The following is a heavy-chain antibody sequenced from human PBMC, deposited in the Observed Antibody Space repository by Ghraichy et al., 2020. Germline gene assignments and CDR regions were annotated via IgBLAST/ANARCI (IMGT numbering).Heavy chain of an antibody. CDR2: IKSKTDGGTK. J-gene: IGHJ4*02. Sequence: GGSLRLSCAASGFTFSNAWLSWVRQAPGKGLEWVGCIKSKTDGGTKDYAAPVKVRFTISRDDAKNTLYLQMNSLKTTDTAVYYCTSDKLVPTGDFDYWGQGTLVTVYS. D-gene: IGHD2-8*02. CDR1: GFTFSNAW. CDR3: TSDKLVPTGDFDY. V-gene: IGHV3-15*01.